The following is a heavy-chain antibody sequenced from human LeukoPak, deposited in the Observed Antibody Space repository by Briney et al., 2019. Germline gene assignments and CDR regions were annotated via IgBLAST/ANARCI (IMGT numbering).Heavy chain of an antibody. Sequence: PSETLSLTCTVSGGSISSSGYYWGWIRQPPGKGLEWIGSMYYSGSTYYNPSLKSRVTISVDTSKNHFSLKLSSVTAADTAVYYCASQSWSIMITFGGVIDHWGQGTLVTVSS. CDR3: ASQSWSIMITFGGVIDH. CDR2: MYYSGST. CDR1: GGSISSSGYY. V-gene: IGHV4-39*02. D-gene: IGHD3-16*01. J-gene: IGHJ5*02.